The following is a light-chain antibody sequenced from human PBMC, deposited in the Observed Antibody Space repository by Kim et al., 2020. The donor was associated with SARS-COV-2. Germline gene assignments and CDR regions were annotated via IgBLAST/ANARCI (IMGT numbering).Light chain of an antibody. CDR3: LLYYAGTQA. V-gene: IGLV7-43*01. CDR2: SRR. CDR1: NDAITSGYD. J-gene: IGLJ2*01. Sequence: GTGTLTSASSNDAITSGYDPNWFQQKHGQAPRALFMSRRNNKAWTPARSSGSLLGGKAALTLSGVQPEDEADYYCLLYYAGTQAFGGGTQLTVL.